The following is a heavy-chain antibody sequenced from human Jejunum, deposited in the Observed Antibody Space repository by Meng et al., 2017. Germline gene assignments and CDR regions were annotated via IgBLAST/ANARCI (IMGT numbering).Heavy chain of an antibody. V-gene: IGHV3-74*01. J-gene: IGHJ1*01. D-gene: IGHD1-1*01. Sequence: EGQLVEAGGGLVPPGGSLRLSCAASGFSFSSYWMHWVRQAPGKGLVWVSRVNPEGNIPTYADSAKARFIIFRDNAKSTVYLQLNSLRAEDTAVYYCTNDRLSHWGQGTLVTVSS. CDR1: GFSFSSYW. CDR2: VNPEGNIP. CDR3: TNDRLSH.